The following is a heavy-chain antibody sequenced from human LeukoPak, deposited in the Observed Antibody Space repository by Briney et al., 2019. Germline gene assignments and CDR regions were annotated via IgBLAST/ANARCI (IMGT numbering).Heavy chain of an antibody. J-gene: IGHJ5*02. CDR1: GYTFINYG. CDR3: ARPTRYCSSTSCYLGNWFDP. CDR2: ISPYNGNT. D-gene: IGHD2-2*01. V-gene: IGHV1-18*01. Sequence: ASVKVSCKASGYTFINYGITWVRQAPGQGLEWMGWISPYNGNTKYLQKLQGRVTMTTDTSTSTAYMEVRSLRSDDTAVYYCARPTRYCSSTSCYLGNWFDPWGQGTLVTVSS.